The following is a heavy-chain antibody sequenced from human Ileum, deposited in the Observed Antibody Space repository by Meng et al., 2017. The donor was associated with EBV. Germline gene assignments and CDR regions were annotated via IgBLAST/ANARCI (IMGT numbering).Heavy chain of an antibody. CDR3: ARGYSSGWYYFDS. D-gene: IGHD6-19*01. Sequence: QLHVQESGPGLVKPSGTLSLTCTVSGVSIDRSSDNWGWIRQSPGKGLEWMGNIYYSGTTYYNPSLKSRVTISVDTSKNQFSLKLSSVTAADTAVYYCARGYSSGWYYFDSWGQGTLVTVSS. CDR1: GVSIDRSSDN. CDR2: IYYSGTT. V-gene: IGHV4-39*01. J-gene: IGHJ4*02.